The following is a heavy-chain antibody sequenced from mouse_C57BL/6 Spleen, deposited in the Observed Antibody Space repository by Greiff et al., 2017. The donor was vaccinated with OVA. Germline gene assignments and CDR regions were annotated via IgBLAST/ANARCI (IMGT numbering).Heavy chain of an antibody. D-gene: IGHD4-1*01. CDR3: AIVTSNWDCVFDY. V-gene: IGHV5-4*03. CDR1: GFTFSSYA. CDR2: ISDGGSYT. J-gene: IGHJ2*01. Sequence: EVKLQESGGGLVKPGGSLKLSCAASGFTFSSYAMSWVRQTPEKRLEWVATISDGGSYTYYPDNVKGSFTIPRDNDKNNLYLQMSHQNSEATAMFYCAIVTSNWDCVFDYWGQGTTLTVSS.